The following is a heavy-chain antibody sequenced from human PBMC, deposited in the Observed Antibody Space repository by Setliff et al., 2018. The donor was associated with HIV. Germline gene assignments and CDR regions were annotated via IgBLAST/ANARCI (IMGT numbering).Heavy chain of an antibody. CDR1: GFTFNSYW. J-gene: IGHJ2*01. CDR2: ISGSAGTI. V-gene: IGHV3-48*04. CDR3: ARDLRQVLWPVFGGHWYFDL. D-gene: IGHD3-10*01. Sequence: GGSLRLSCAASGFTFNSYWMTWVRQAPGSGLEWVSYISGSAGTIYYADSVKGRFTISIDNAKKSLYLQMNSLRVEDTAVYYCARDLRQVLWPVFGGHWYFDLWGRGTLVTVSS.